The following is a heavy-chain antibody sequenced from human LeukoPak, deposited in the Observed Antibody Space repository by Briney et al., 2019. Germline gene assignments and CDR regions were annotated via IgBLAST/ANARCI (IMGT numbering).Heavy chain of an antibody. CDR1: GFSLSTSGMC. CDR2: IDWDDDK. J-gene: IGHJ4*02. CDR3: ARIRDGGNSGYSDY. D-gene: IGHD4-23*01. Sequence: ESGPALVKPTQTLTLTCTFSGFSLSTSGMCVSWIRQPPGKALEWLARIDWDDDKYYSTSLKTRLTISKDTSKNQVVLTMTSMDPVDTATYYCARIRDGGNSGYSDYWGQGTLVTVSS. V-gene: IGHV2-70*11.